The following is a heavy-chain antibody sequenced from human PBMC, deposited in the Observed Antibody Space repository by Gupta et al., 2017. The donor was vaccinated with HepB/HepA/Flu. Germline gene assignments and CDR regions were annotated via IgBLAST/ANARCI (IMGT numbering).Heavy chain of an antibody. D-gene: IGHD2-15*01. V-gene: IGHV3-30*18. CDR3: AKDLRHYSATHPELDGMDV. CDR1: SSYG. CDR2: ISHEGSNE. Sequence: SSYGMHWVRQAPGKGLEWVAVISHEGSNENYGDPVKGRFTISRDNSKNTLYLQMNTLRAEDTAVYYCAKDLRHYSATHPELDGMDVWGQGTTVTVSS. J-gene: IGHJ6*02.